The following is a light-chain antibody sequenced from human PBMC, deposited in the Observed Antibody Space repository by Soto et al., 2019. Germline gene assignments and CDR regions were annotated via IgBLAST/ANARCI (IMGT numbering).Light chain of an antibody. CDR2: AAS. CDR1: QSIRKY. V-gene: IGKV1-39*01. CDR3: QQSGDTPPWT. J-gene: IGKJ1*01. Sequence: DIQLTQSPSSLSASVGDSVIITCRASQSIRKYLNWYQHKPGKVPTLRIYAASSLQSGVPSRFSGSGSGTEFTLTITSLQPEDFATYYCQQSGDTPPWTFGQGTKVDIK.